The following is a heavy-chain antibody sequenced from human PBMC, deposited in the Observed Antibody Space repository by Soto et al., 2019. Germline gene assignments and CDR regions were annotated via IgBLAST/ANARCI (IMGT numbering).Heavy chain of an antibody. Sequence: VQLVESGGGLVQPGGSLRLSCAASGFTFSSYWMSWVRQAPGKGLEWVANIKQDGSEKYYVDSVKGRFTISRDNAKNSLYLQMNSLRAEDTAVYYCARVTLHLSDRGDYGDYVGWFDPWGQGTLVTVSS. CDR1: GFTFSSYW. J-gene: IGHJ5*02. CDR3: ARVTLHLSDRGDYGDYVGWFDP. V-gene: IGHV3-7*03. D-gene: IGHD4-17*01. CDR2: IKQDGSEK.